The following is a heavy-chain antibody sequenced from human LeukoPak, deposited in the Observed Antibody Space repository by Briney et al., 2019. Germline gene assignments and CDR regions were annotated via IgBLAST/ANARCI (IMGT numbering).Heavy chain of an antibody. D-gene: IGHD6-13*01. J-gene: IGHJ1*01. Sequence: SQTLSLTCAISGDSVSSNSAAWNWIGQSPSRGLEWLGRTYYRSKWYNDYAVSVKSRITINPDTSKNQFSLQLSSVTAADTAIYYCARQGDLPAAGSIYFHHWGQGTLVTVSS. V-gene: IGHV6-1*01. CDR3: ARQGDLPAAGSIYFHH. CDR2: TYYRSKWYN. CDR1: GDSVSSNSAA.